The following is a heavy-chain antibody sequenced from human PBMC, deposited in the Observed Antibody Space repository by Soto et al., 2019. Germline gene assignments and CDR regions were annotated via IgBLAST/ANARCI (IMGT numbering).Heavy chain of an antibody. Sequence: ASVKVSCKAFGYTFTDYIITWLRQAPGKGLEWLGWINPYSGNTYYAHKVQGRVTMTSDTSTSTAYLELRSLRSDDTAVYYCARGPTRGDNYFDPWGQGTLVT. CDR3: ARGPTRGDNYFDP. V-gene: IGHV1-18*04. CDR1: GYTFTDYI. D-gene: IGHD5-12*01. CDR2: INPYSGNT. J-gene: IGHJ5*02.